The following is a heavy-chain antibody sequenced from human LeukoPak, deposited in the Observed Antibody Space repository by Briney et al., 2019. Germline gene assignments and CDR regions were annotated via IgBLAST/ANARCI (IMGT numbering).Heavy chain of an antibody. CDR1: GFTFSSYG. CDR3: ARDGFYCSSTSYYIFEN. Sequence: SGGSLRLSCAASGFTFSSYGMHWVRQAPGKGLEWVAVISYDGTNKYYADSAKGRFTISRDNSKNSLYLQMNRLRTEDRAGYYCARDGFYCSSTSYYIFENWGQGTLVTVSS. D-gene: IGHD2-2*02. CDR2: ISYDGTNK. V-gene: IGHV3-30*03. J-gene: IGHJ4*01.